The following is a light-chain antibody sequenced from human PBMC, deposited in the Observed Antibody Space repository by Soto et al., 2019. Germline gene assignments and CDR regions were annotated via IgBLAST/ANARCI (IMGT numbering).Light chain of an antibody. CDR3: QHYNSYPS. Sequence: DIQMTQSPSTLSASVGDRVTITCRASQSISSWLAWYQQKPGKAPKLLIYKASSLASGVPSRFSGSGSGTEFTLTISSLQPDDFATYYCQHYNSYPSFGGGTKVEIK. CDR2: KAS. V-gene: IGKV1-5*03. J-gene: IGKJ4*01. CDR1: QSISSW.